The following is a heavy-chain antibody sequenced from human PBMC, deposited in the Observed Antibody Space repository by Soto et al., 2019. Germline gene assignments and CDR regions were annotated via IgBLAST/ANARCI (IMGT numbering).Heavy chain of an antibody. V-gene: IGHV3-74*03. Sequence: GGSLSLSCAGSGFTFRRYLMNCVLQAPGKGLVWVSRISSDGSNTTYADSVKGRFTISRDHAKNTLYLQMNSLRVEDTAVYHCAREDSFDPFHHWGQGTLVTVSS. D-gene: IGHD2-21*01. CDR2: ISSDGSNT. J-gene: IGHJ1*01. CDR1: GFTFRRYL. CDR3: AREDSFDPFHH.